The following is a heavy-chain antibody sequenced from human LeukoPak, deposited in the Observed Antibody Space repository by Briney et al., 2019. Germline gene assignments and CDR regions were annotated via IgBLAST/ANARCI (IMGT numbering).Heavy chain of an antibody. V-gene: IGHV3-30*04. CDR3: AKERQTGDYFTSDF. Sequence: PGGSLRLSCAASGFTFSSYAMHWVRQAPGKGLEWVAVISYDGSSKYYADSVKGRFTISRDNSKNTLYLQMNSLRADDTAVYYCAKERQTGDYFTSDFWGQGTLVTVSS. D-gene: IGHD4-17*01. CDR2: ISYDGSSK. J-gene: IGHJ4*02. CDR1: GFTFSSYA.